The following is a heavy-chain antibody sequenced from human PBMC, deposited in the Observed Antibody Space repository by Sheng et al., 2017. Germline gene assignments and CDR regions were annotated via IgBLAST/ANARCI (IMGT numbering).Heavy chain of an antibody. J-gene: IGHJ5*02. CDR1: GFTFSSYA. V-gene: IGHV3-23*01. Sequence: EVQLLESGGGLVQPGGSLRLSCAASGFTFSSYAMSWVRQAPGKGLEWVSAISGSGGSTYYADSVKGRFTISRDNSKNTLYLQMNSLRAEDTAVYYCAKVPAAMVFVGNWFDPWGQGTLVTVSS. D-gene: IGHD2-2*01. CDR3: AKVPAAMVFVGNWFDP. CDR2: ISGSGGST.